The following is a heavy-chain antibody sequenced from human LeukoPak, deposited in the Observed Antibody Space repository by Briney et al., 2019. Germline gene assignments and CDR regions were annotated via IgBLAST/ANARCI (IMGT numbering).Heavy chain of an antibody. CDR3: ARDPPDSSGYYPLNYGMDV. V-gene: IGHV1-46*01. J-gene: IGHJ6*02. CDR1: GYTFTSYY. D-gene: IGHD3-22*01. Sequence: ASVKVSCKASGYTFTSYYMHWVRQAPRQGLEWMGIINPSGGSTSYAQKFQGRVTMTRDTSTSTVYMELSSVRSEDTAVYYCARDPPDSSGYYPLNYGMDVWGQGTTVTVSS. CDR2: INPSGGST.